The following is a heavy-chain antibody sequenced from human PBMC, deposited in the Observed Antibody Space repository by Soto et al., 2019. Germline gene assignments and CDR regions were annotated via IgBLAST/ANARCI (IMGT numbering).Heavy chain of an antibody. CDR2: INPNSGGT. Sequence: ASVKVSCKASGYTFTGYFMHWMRQAPGQGLEWMGWINPNSGGTNYAQQFQGWVTMTRDTSISTAYMELSRLRSDDTAVYYCYPVSVSGPTSMDVWGQGTTVTVSS. V-gene: IGHV1-2*04. J-gene: IGHJ6*02. CDR1: GYTFTGYF. CDR3: YPVSVSGPTSMDV. D-gene: IGHD6-19*01.